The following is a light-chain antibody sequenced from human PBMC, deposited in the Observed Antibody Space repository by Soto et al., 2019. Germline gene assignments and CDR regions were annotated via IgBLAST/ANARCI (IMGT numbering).Light chain of an antibody. CDR1: QSVSSN. CDR2: GAS. J-gene: IGKJ3*01. Sequence: EIVMTQSPATLCVSPGERATLSCRASQSVSSNLAWYQQKPGEAPRLLIYGASTRTTGIPARFSGSGYVTEFTLNISSLQSEDFAVYYCQQYNNWTLFTVGPGTKVDIK. V-gene: IGKV3-15*01. CDR3: QQYNNWTLFT.